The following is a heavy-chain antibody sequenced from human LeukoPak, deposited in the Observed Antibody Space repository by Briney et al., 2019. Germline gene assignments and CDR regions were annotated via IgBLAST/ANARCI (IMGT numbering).Heavy chain of an antibody. J-gene: IGHJ5*02. CDR2: IYYSGST. V-gene: IGHV4-59*01. CDR1: GGSISSYY. D-gene: IGHD2-21*02. Sequence: SETLSLTCTVSGGSISSYYWSWIRQPPGKGLEWIGYIYYSGSTNYNPPLKSRVTISVDTSKNQFSLKLSSVTAADTAVYYCARDLVTRVGNWFDPWGQGTLVTVSS. CDR3: ARDLVTRVGNWFDP.